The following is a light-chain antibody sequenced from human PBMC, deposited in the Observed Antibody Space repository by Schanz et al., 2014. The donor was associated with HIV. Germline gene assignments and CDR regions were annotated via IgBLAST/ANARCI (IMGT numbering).Light chain of an antibody. Sequence: QSVLTQPPSASGSPGQSVTISCTGTSSDVGGYNYVSWYQQHPGKAPKLMIYEVSERPSGVPDRFSGSKSGNTASLTVSGXXXDDEADYYCSSXXXXXXVLFXGGTXLTVL. CDR3: SSXXXXXXVL. J-gene: IGLJ3*02. CDR1: SSDVGGYNY. V-gene: IGLV2-8*01. CDR2: EVS.